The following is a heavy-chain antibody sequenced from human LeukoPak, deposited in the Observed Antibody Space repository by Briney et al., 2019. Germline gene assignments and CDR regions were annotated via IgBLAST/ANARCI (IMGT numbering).Heavy chain of an antibody. CDR2: INPSDGSI. CDR3: AKAPRNSSTMLDY. V-gene: IGHV1-46*01. Sequence: ASVKVSCKASGYTFTSYWIQWVRQAPGQGLEWMGLINPSDGSIAYAHRFQGRVTMTRDTSTSIVYVDLSSLRSEDTAVYYCAKAPRNSSTMLDYWGQGTLLTVSS. CDR1: GYTFTSYW. D-gene: IGHD6-13*01. J-gene: IGHJ4*02.